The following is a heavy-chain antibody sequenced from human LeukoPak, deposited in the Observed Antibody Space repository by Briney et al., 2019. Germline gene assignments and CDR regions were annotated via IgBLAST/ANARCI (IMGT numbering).Heavy chain of an antibody. D-gene: IGHD5-18*01. V-gene: IGHV4-34*01. CDR1: GGSFSGYY. J-gene: IGHJ4*02. CDR3: RGWYSYGPGTSFDY. Sequence: SETLSLTCAVYGGSFSGYYWSWIRQPPGKGLEWIGEINHSGSTNYNPSLKSRVTISVDTSKNQFSLKLSSVPAADTAVYYCRGWYSYGPGTSFDYWGQGTLVTVSS. CDR2: INHSGST.